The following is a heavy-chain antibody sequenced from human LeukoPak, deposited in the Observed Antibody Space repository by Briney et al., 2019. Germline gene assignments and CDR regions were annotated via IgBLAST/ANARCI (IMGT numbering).Heavy chain of an antibody. J-gene: IGHJ4*02. CDR1: GFTFKSYA. D-gene: IGHD1-26*01. Sequence: PGGSLRLSCAASGFTFKSYAMNWVRQAPGKGLEWVSSIGGSGGRTYYADSVTGRFSISRDNAKNLLYLQLNSLRAEDTAVYYCGYSGTLNFDYWGQGTLVTVSS. CDR2: IGGSGGRT. CDR3: GYSGTLNFDY. V-gene: IGHV3-23*01.